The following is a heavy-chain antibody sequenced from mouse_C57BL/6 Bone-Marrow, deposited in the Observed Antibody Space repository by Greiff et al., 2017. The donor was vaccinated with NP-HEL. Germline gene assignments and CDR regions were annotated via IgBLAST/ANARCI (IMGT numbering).Heavy chain of an antibody. Sequence: QVQLKQSGPGLVQPSQSLSITCTVSGFSLTSYGVHWVRQSPGKGLEWLGVIWRGGSTDYNAAFMSRLSITKDNSKSHVFFKMTSLQADDAAIYYCAKNYYGSSPAYAMDYWGQGTSVTVSS. CDR3: AKNYYGSSPAYAMDY. CDR1: GFSLTSYG. J-gene: IGHJ4*01. V-gene: IGHV2-5*01. CDR2: IWRGGST. D-gene: IGHD1-1*01.